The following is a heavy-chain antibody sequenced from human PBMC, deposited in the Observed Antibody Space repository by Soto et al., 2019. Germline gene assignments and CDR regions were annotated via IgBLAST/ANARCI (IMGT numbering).Heavy chain of an antibody. CDR1: GFTVSSNY. CDR3: TRGVGKWLPDNYFDP. CDR2: IYSGGST. Sequence: EVQLVESGGGLVEPGGSLRLSCAASGFTVSSNYMSWVRQAPGKGLEWVSVIYSGGSTYYADSVKGRFTISRHNAKNTLSLQMNSLRSEDSAVYSCTRGVGKWLPDNYFDPWGQGTLVTVSA. V-gene: IGHV3-53*04. D-gene: IGHD6-19*01. J-gene: IGHJ5*02.